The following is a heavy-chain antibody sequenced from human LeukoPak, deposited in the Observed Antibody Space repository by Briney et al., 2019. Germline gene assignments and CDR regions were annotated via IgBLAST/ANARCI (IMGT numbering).Heavy chain of an antibody. V-gene: IGHV3-23*01. CDR3: AKPYDSSGNYWAPFDY. CDR2: ISVGGDST. CDR1: GFTFSTYP. Sequence: GGSLRLSCAASGFTFSTYPMSWVRQAPGKGLEWVSAISVGGDSTYYADSVKGRFTTSRDNSKNTLYLQMNSLRAEDTAVYYCAKPYDSSGNYWAPFDYWGQGTLVTVSS. D-gene: IGHD3-22*01. J-gene: IGHJ4*02.